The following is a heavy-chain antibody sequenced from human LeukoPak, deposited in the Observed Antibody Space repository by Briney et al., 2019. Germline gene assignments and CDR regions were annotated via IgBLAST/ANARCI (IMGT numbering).Heavy chain of an antibody. D-gene: IGHD3-9*01. CDR1: GFTFSSYW. Sequence: GGSLRLSCAASGFTFSSYWMHWVRQAPGKGLVWVSRINSVGSSTNYADSVKGRFTISRDNAKNTLYLQMNSLRAEDTAVYYCARDRETYYDILTGYYTLGDAFDIWGQGTMVTVSS. CDR3: ARDRETYYDILTGYYTLGDAFDI. CDR2: INSVGSST. V-gene: IGHV3-74*01. J-gene: IGHJ3*02.